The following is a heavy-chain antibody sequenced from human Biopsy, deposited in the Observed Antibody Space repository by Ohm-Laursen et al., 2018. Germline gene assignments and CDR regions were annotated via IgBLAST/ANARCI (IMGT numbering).Heavy chain of an antibody. Sequence: PSETLSLTCIVSGGSIGGGEYYWNWTRQHPGKGLGWIGLISYSGTTFYNPSLESLLTISIDTSKNHFSLNLRSVTAADTAVYYCARGVPHYDGSGFPLAGYWYFDLWGRGTLVTVSS. J-gene: IGHJ2*01. CDR1: GGSIGGGEYY. CDR2: ISYSGTT. V-gene: IGHV4-31*01. CDR3: ARGVPHYDGSGFPLAGYWYFDL. D-gene: IGHD3-22*01.